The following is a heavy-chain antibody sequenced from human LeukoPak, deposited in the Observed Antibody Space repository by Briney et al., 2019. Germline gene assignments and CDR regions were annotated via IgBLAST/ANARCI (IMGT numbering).Heavy chain of an antibody. J-gene: IGHJ6*03. CDR1: GYTFTSYY. V-gene: IGHV1-46*01. D-gene: IGHD3-9*01. CDR2: INPSGGST. Sequence: ASVKVSCKASGYTFTSYYMHWVRQAPGQGLEWMGIINPSGGSTSYAQKFQGRVTMTRDMSTSTVYMELSSLRSEDTAVYYCARAVFFDWLFTYYYYYMDVWGKGTTVTVSS. CDR3: ARAVFFDWLFTYYYYYMDV.